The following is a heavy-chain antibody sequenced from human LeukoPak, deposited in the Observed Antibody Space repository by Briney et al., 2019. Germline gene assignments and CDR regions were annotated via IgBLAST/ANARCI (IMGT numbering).Heavy chain of an antibody. CDR3: ERALGAFDI. CDR2: ISQSGST. CDR1: GGSFSGYY. V-gene: IGHV4-34*01. Sequence: SETLSLTCAVYGGSFSGYYWSWIRQPPGKGLEWIGEISQSGSTNYNPSLKSRVNISLDTSENQFSLKLSSVTAADTAVYYCERALGAFDIWGQGTMVTVSS. J-gene: IGHJ3*02.